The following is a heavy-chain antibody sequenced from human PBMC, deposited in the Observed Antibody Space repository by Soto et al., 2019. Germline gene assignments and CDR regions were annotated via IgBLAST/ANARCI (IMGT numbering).Heavy chain of an antibody. J-gene: IGHJ4*02. CDR3: ATRTTVTTFDY. D-gene: IGHD4-17*01. Sequence: QVQLQESGPGLVKPSQTLSLTCDVSGASVTRSGSYWGWIRQRPGQGLEWIGYIYLDGTTYYYPSFXXXXXXXXXXXXXXXXXXXXXXTAADTAVYYCATRTTVTTFDYWGQGTLVTVSS. CDR2: IYLDGTT. V-gene: IGHV4-31*11. CDR1: GASVTRSGSY.